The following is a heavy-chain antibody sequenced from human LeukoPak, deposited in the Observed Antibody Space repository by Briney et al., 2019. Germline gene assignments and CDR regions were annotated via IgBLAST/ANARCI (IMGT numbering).Heavy chain of an antibody. D-gene: IGHD1-26*01. CDR3: VRQTLGASGLDH. V-gene: IGHV3-30*03. J-gene: IGHJ4*02. Sequence: QAGGSLRLSCAASGFRFNSHHMHWVRQTPSKGLEWAAVAPHDGNSPIYAASVNGRFTISRDNSKDTLFLHMGSLRVDDTALYYCVRQTLGASGLDHWGQGVLVTVSS. CDR1: GFRFNSHH. CDR2: APHDGNSP.